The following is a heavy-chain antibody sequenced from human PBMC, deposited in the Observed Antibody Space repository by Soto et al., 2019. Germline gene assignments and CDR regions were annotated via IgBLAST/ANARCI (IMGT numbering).Heavy chain of an antibody. CDR1: GFTFDDYT. V-gene: IGHV3-43*01. J-gene: IGHJ5*02. CDR3: AKGHYYYDSSGYPGT. CDR2: ISWDGGST. D-gene: IGHD3-22*01. Sequence: GGSLRLSCAAYGFTFDDYTMHWVRQAPGKGLEWVSLISWDGGSTYYADSVKGRFTISRDNSKNSLYLQMNSLRTEDTALYYCAKGHYYYDSSGYPGTWGQGTLVTVSS.